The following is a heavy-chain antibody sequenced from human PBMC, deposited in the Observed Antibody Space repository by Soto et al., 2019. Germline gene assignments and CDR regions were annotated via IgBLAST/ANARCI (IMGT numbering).Heavy chain of an antibody. CDR1: GFSVSSNY. J-gene: IGHJ4*02. V-gene: IGHV3-53*01. Sequence: EVQLVESGGGLIQPGGSLRPSCAASGFSVSSNYMSWVRQAPGKGLEWISAIFSPGTTYYVDSVKGRFTISRDNSKNTVYLQMNSLRAEDTAVYYCVRDQGIPVTAWGQGTLVTVSS. CDR3: VRDQGIPVTA. D-gene: IGHD6-19*01. CDR2: IFSPGTT.